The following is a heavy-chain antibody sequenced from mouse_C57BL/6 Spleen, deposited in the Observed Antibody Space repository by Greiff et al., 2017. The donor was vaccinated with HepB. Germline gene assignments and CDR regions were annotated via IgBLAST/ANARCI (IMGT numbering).Heavy chain of an antibody. Sequence: QVQLQQPGAELVKPGASVKMSCKASGYTFTSYWITWVKQRPGQGLEWIGDIYPGSGSTNYNEKFKSKATLTVDTSSSTAYMQLSSLTSEDSAVYYCARREGRNYVGDFDYWGQGTTLTVSS. V-gene: IGHV1-55*01. CDR2: IYPGSGST. CDR3: ARREGRNYVGDFDY. CDR1: GYTFTSYW. J-gene: IGHJ2*01. D-gene: IGHD2-5*01.